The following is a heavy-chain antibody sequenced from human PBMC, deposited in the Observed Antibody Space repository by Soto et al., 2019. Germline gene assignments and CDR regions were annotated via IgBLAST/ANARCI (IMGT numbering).Heavy chain of an antibody. Sequence: AETLSLTCSFSGDSVTSHYLTWIRQSPEKGLEWIGYMHYTGFSHYNPSLKSRLTISVDRSKNQFTLQLNSVTAADTAVYYCARHSNYDFWSGTEPIYNWFDPWGQGTLVTVSS. CDR2: MHYTGFS. J-gene: IGHJ5*02. CDR3: ARHSNYDFWSGTEPIYNWFDP. CDR1: GDSVTSHY. D-gene: IGHD3-3*01. V-gene: IGHV4-59*08.